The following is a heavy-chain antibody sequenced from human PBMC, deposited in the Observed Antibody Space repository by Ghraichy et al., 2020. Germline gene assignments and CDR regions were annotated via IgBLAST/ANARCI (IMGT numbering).Heavy chain of an antibody. Sequence: ASVKVSCKASGYSFIGYYIHWVRQAPGQGLEWMGWINPNSGDTDYAQKFQGRVTMTRDTSINSVYMELSRLSSDDTALYYCAGGDYDFCGSHWPPPDLWFDPWGQGCLVTVSS. CDR1: GYSFIGYY. CDR2: INPNSGDT. D-gene: IGHD3-3*01. J-gene: IGHJ5*02. CDR3: AGGDYDFCGSHWPPPDLWFDP. V-gene: IGHV1-2*02.